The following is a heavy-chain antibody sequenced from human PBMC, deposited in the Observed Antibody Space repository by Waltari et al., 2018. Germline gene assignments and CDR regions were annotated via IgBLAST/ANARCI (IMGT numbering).Heavy chain of an antibody. V-gene: IGHV3-23*03. Sequence: EVQLLESGGGLVQPGGSLRLSCAASGFTYSSYVMSWVRQAPGRGLEWVSVIYSGGSSTYYADSVKGRFTISRDNSKNTLYLQMNSRRAEDTAVYYCAKVASDPDYCYYYYMDVWGKGTTVTVSS. J-gene: IGHJ6*03. D-gene: IGHD6-6*01. CDR1: GFTYSSYV. CDR3: AKVASDPDYCYYYYMDV. CDR2: IYSGGSST.